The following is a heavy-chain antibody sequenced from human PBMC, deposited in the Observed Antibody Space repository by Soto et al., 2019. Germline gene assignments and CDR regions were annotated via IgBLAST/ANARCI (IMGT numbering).Heavy chain of an antibody. D-gene: IGHD3-10*01. Sequence: ASVKVSCKASGGTFSSYAISWVRQAPGQGLEWMGGIIPIFGTANYAQKFQGRVTITADESTSTAYMELSSLRSEDTAVYYCARVRGYGSGSYFGLQSGMDVWGQGTTVTVSS. CDR1: GGTFSSYA. J-gene: IGHJ6*02. CDR2: IIPIFGTA. CDR3: ARVRGYGSGSYFGLQSGMDV. V-gene: IGHV1-69*13.